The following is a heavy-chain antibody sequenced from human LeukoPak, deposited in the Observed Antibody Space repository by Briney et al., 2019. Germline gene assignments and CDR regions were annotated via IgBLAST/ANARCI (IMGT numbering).Heavy chain of an antibody. J-gene: IGHJ5*02. CDR2: IIPIFGTA. CDR3: ARDPGYSYGYCWFDP. V-gene: IGHV1-69*05. CDR1: GGTFSSYA. Sequence: SVKVSCKASGGTFSSYAISWVRQAPGQGLEWMGGIIPIFGTANYAQKFRGRVTITTDESTSTAYMELSSLRSEDTAVYYCARDPGYSYGYCWFDPWGQGTLVTVSS. D-gene: IGHD5-18*01.